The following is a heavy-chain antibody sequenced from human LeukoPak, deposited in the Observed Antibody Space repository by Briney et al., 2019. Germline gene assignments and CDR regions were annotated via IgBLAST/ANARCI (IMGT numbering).Heavy chain of an antibody. D-gene: IGHD3-10*01. CDR2: INPNSGDT. CDR1: GYTFTDYY. V-gene: IGHV1-2*02. Sequence: GESLKISCKASGYTFTDYYIHWVRQAPGQGLEWMGWINPNSGDTNYAQKFQGRVTMTRDTSISTAYMELSRLRSDDTAVYYCASIPLYYGSGRHYGTDVWGQGTTVTVSS. CDR3: ASIPLYYGSGRHYGTDV. J-gene: IGHJ6*02.